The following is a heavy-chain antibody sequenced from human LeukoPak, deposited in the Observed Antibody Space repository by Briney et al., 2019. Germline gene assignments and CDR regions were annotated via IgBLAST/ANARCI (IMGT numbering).Heavy chain of an antibody. CDR1: GFTFSSYA. J-gene: IGHJ6*04. CDR3: AKGGYFTSTSCPAIEVYYYGMDV. V-gene: IGHV3-23*01. Sequence: GGSLRLSCAASGFTFSSYAMSWVRQAPGKGLEWVSSINGNGGSTYYADSVKGRFTISRDNSKNTLYLQTNSLRAEDTAVYYCAKGGYFTSTSCPAIEVYYYGMDVGGKGSTVTV. D-gene: IGHD2-2*01. CDR2: INGNGGST.